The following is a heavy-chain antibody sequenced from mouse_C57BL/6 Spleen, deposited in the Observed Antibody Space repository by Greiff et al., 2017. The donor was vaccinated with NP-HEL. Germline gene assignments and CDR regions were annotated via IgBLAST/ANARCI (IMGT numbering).Heavy chain of an antibody. CDR2: ISNGGGST. V-gene: IGHV5-12*01. CDR1: GFTFSDYY. Sequence: DVMLVESGGGLVQPGGSLKLSCAASGFTFSDYYMYWVRQTPEKRLEWVAYISNGGGSTYYPDTVKGRFTISRDNAKNTLYLQMSRLKSEDTAMYYCARSITTGYYFDYWGQGTTLTVSS. D-gene: IGHD1-1*01. CDR3: ARSITTGYYFDY. J-gene: IGHJ2*01.